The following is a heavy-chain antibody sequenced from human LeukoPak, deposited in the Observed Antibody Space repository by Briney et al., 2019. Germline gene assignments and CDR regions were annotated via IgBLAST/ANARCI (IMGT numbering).Heavy chain of an antibody. J-gene: IGHJ3*02. CDR3: ARHHPGQSGSFDI. V-gene: IGHV4-59*08. CDR1: GGSIKNYY. D-gene: IGHD3-10*01. Sequence: SETLSLTCTVSGGSIKNYYWSWIRQPQGTGLEWIGYIDYTGSTNYNPPLKSRLTKSIDTSENQFSLKVSSVTAADTAVYYCARHHPGQSGSFDIWGQGTMVTVSS. CDR2: IDYTGST.